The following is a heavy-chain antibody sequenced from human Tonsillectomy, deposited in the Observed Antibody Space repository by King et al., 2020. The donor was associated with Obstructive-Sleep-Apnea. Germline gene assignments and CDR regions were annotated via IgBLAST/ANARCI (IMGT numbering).Heavy chain of an antibody. J-gene: IGHJ4*02. D-gene: IGHD3-22*01. CDR1: GFTFSSYS. CDR2: ISSSSSYI. Sequence: VQLVESGGGLVKPGGSLRLSCAASGFTFSSYSMNWVRQAPGKGLEWVSSISSSSSYIYYADSVKGRFTISRDNAKNSLYLQMNSLRAEDTAVYYCARYYYDSSGYYYPLDYWGQGTLVTVSS. CDR3: ARYYYDSSGYYYPLDY. V-gene: IGHV3-21*01.